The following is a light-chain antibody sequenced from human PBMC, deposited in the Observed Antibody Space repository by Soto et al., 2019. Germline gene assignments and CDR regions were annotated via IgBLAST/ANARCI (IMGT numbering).Light chain of an antibody. Sequence: DIQMTQSPSSLSASVGDRVTITCRASQSISSYLNWYQQKPGKAPKLLIYAACSLQSGVPSRFSGSGSGTDFTLTISSLQPEDFATYYCQQSYSTLPWTFGQGTKVEIK. V-gene: IGKV1-39*01. J-gene: IGKJ1*01. CDR3: QQSYSTLPWT. CDR1: QSISSY. CDR2: AAC.